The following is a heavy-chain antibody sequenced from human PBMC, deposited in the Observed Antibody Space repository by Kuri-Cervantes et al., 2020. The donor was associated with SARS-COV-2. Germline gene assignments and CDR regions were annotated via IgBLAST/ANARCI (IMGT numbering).Heavy chain of an antibody. CDR3: ARERTTVTTWGLLNDLYYYYYYMDV. V-gene: IGHV1-46*01. D-gene: IGHD4-11*01. CDR1: GYTFTSYY. Sequence: ASVKVSCKASGYTFTSYYMHWVRQAPGQGLEWMGIINPSGGSTSYAQKFQGRVTMTRDTSTSTVYMELSSLRSEDTAVYYIARERTTVTTWGLLNDLYYYYYYMDVWGKGTTVTVSS. J-gene: IGHJ6*03. CDR2: INPSGGST.